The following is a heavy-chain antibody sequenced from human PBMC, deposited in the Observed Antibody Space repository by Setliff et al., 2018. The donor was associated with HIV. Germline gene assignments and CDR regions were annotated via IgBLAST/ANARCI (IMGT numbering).Heavy chain of an antibody. CDR1: RFTFSSYA. CDR2: ISGSGGST. V-gene: IGHV3-23*01. D-gene: IGHD3-22*01. CDR3: ARGDFYDSSGYFTDAFDI. Sequence: GGSLRLSCAASRFTFSSYAMSWVRQAPGKGLEWVSAISGSGGSTYYADSVKGRFTISRDNSKNTLYLQMNSLRAEDTAVYYCARGDFYDSSGYFTDAFDIWGQGTMVTVSS. J-gene: IGHJ3*02.